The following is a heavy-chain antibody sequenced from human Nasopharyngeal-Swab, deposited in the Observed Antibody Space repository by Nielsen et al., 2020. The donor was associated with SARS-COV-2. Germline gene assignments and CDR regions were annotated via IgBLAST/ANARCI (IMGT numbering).Heavy chain of an antibody. CDR1: GYTFASFD. D-gene: IGHD1-1*01. CDR2: KNLDSGDT. CDR3: ARGPRPKRHLDY. J-gene: IGHJ4*02. V-gene: IGHV1-8*01. Sequence: SVKVSCNTSGYTFASFDINWARPATGRGSEWVGWKNLDSGDTHYAQEFQGKITLTRDTSRSTAYMELRSLRSEDTAVYYCARGPRPKRHLDYWGQGTLVTVSS.